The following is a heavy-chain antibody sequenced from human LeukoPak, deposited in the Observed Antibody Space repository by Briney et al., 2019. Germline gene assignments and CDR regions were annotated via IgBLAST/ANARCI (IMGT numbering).Heavy chain of an antibody. V-gene: IGHV3-23*01. Sequence: GGSLRLSCAASGFTFSSYGMHWVRQAPGKGLECVSSISGSGDNTYYADSVKGRFTISRDNSKNMVYLEMNSLRVEDTAIYYCAKGFSDSTFFYWGQGTQVTVSS. CDR1: GFTFSSYG. CDR2: ISGSGDNT. CDR3: AKGFSDSTFFY. D-gene: IGHD3-3*02. J-gene: IGHJ4*02.